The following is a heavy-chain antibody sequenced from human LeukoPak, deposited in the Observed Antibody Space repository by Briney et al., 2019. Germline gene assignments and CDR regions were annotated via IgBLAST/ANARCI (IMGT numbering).Heavy chain of an antibody. CDR3: ARGIAAAGQIGDYYYYYMDV. V-gene: IGHV1-69*06. Sequence: GASVKVSCKASGGTFSSYAISWVRQAPGQGLEWMGGIIPIFGSANYAQKFQGRVTITADKSTSTAYMELSSLRSDDTAVYYCARGIAAAGQIGDYYYYYMDVWGKGTTVTISS. J-gene: IGHJ6*03. CDR2: IIPIFGSA. CDR1: GGTFSSYA. D-gene: IGHD6-13*01.